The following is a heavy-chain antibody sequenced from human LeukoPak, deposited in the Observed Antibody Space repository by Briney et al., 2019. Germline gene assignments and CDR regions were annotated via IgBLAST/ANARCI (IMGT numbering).Heavy chain of an antibody. CDR1: GYTFTGYY. J-gene: IGHJ4*02. CDR3: VRDNYGSGNYFGY. Sequence: ASVKVSCKASGYTFTGYYMHWVRQAPGQGLEWMGWISPNSGCTNYAQQFQGRVTMTRDTSISTVYMELSGLRSDDTAAYYCVRDNYGSGNYFGYWGQGTLVTVSS. V-gene: IGHV1-2*02. CDR2: ISPNSGCT. D-gene: IGHD3-10*01.